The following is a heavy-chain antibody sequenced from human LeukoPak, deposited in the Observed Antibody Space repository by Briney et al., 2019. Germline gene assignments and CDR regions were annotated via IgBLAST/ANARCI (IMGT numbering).Heavy chain of an antibody. V-gene: IGHV4-34*01. CDR3: ARGVGAAAGLPPFDY. D-gene: IGHD6-13*01. J-gene: IGHJ4*02. Sequence: KPSETLSLTCAVYGGSFSGYYWSWIRQPPGKGLEWIGEIKHSGSTNYNPSLKSRVTISVDTSKKQFSLKLSSVTAADTAVHYCARGVGAAAGLPPFDYWGQGTLVTVSS. CDR2: IKHSGST. CDR1: GGSFSGYY.